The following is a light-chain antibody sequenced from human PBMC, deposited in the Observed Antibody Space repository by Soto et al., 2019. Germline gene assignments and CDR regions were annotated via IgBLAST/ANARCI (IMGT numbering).Light chain of an antibody. CDR2: DVS. Sequence: QSVLTQPASVSGSPGQSITLSCTGTSSDVGGYNYVSWYQQHPGKAPKLMIYDVSNRPSGVSNRFSGSKSGNTASLTISGLQAEDGADYYCTSYTSSSTYVFGTGTKLTVL. CDR3: TSYTSSSTYV. J-gene: IGLJ1*01. V-gene: IGLV2-14*01. CDR1: SSDVGGYNY.